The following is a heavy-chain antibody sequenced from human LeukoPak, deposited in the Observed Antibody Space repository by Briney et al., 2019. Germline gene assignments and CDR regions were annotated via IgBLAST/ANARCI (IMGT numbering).Heavy chain of an antibody. CDR3: ARDVEGGTFDI. CDR2: IDQSGGRN. J-gene: IGHJ3*02. CDR1: GFTFSRFW. D-gene: IGHD3-16*01. Sequence: PGGSLRLSCAASGFTFSRFWMNWVRPAPGRGLAWVANIDQSGGRNNYVDSVKGRFTISRDNAKNSLFLEMSSLRADDTAVYFCARDVEGGTFDIWGQGTTVTVSS. V-gene: IGHV3-7*05.